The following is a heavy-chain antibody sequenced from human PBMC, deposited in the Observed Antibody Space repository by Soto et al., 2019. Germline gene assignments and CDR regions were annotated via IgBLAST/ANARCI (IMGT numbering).Heavy chain of an antibody. Sequence: ETLSLTCAVYGGSFSGYYWSWIRQPPGKGLEWIGEINHSGSTNYNPSLKSRVTISVDTSKNQFSLKLSSVTAADTAVYYCASLRGIAAAGIYYYYYGMDVWGQGTTVTVSS. V-gene: IGHV4-34*01. J-gene: IGHJ6*02. CDR3: ASLRGIAAAGIYYYYYGMDV. CDR2: INHSGST. D-gene: IGHD6-13*01. CDR1: GGSFSGYY.